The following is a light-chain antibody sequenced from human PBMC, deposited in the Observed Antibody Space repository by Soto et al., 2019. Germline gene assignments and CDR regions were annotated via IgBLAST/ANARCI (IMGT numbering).Light chain of an antibody. CDR1: SSDVGGYNS. Sequence: QSVLTQPASVSGSPGQSITISCTGTSSDVGGYNSVSWYQQHPGKAPKLMIYEVNNRPSGVSNRFSASKAANTASLTISGLQAEDEADYYCNSYTKTGAYDFGTGTKATVL. CDR3: NSYTKTGAYD. CDR2: EVN. V-gene: IGLV2-14*01. J-gene: IGLJ1*01.